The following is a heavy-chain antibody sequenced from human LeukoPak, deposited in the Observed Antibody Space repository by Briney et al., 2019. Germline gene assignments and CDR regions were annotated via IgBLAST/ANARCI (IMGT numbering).Heavy chain of an antibody. Sequence: SETLSLTCAVDGGSFSGYYWSWIRQPPGKGLEWIGEINHSGSTNYNPSLKSRVTISVDTSKNQFSLKLSSVTAADTAVYYCARGHGYSGYDWDYWGQGTLVTVSS. D-gene: IGHD5-12*01. J-gene: IGHJ4*02. CDR3: ARGHGYSGYDWDY. CDR1: GGSFSGYY. CDR2: INHSGST. V-gene: IGHV4-34*01.